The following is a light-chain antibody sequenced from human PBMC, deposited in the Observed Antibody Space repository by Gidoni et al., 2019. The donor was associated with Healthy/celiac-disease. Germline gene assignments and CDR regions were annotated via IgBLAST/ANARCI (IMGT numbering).Light chain of an antibody. CDR3: QQYDNLPLT. J-gene: IGKJ4*01. Sequence: DIQMTQSPSSLSASVGDRVTITCQASQDISNYLNWYQQKPGKAPKLLIYDACNLETGVPSRFSGRGSRTDFTFTISSLQPEDIATYYCQQYDNLPLTFGGGTKVEIK. V-gene: IGKV1-33*01. CDR1: QDISNY. CDR2: DAC.